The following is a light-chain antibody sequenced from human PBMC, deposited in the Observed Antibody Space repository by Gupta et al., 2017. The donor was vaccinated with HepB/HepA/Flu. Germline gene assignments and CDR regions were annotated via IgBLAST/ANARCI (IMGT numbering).Light chain of an antibody. CDR1: QDINSY. CDR2: SAS. CDR3: QQFNSSPIT. Sequence: DIQLTQSPSFLSASLGDRVTITCRASQDINSYLIWYQQKPGKAPKLLIYSASTVKSGVPSRFSGSGSGTEFTLTISSGQPEDFATYYCQQFNSSPITFGQGTRLDIK. V-gene: IGKV1-9*01. J-gene: IGKJ5*01.